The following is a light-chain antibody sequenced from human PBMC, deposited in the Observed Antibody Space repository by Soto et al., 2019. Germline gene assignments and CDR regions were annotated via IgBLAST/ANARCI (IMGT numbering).Light chain of an antibody. CDR3: QSYDGTLSGSYV. Sequence: QSVLTQPPSVSGAPGQRVTISCTGSSSNIGAGYDVHWYQQLPGTAPKLGIYGTTNRPSGVPDRFSGSKSGTSASLAITGLQAEDEADYYCQSYDGTLSGSYVFGIGTKV. CDR1: SSNIGAGYD. V-gene: IGLV1-40*01. J-gene: IGLJ1*01. CDR2: GTT.